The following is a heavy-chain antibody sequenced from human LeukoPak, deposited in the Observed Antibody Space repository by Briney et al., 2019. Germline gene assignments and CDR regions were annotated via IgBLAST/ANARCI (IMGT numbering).Heavy chain of an antibody. D-gene: IGHD3-3*01. J-gene: IGHJ4*02. CDR3: ARVKKDYDFWTGYSPAGYFDY. CDR2: IKQDASEK. V-gene: IGHV3-7*01. CDR1: GFSFSRYW. Sequence: GGSLRLSCAASGFSFSRYWMSWVRQAPGKGLEWVANIKQDASEKNYVESVKGRFTISRDNAKNSLYLQMNSLRAEDTAVYYCARVKKDYDFWTGYSPAGYFDYWGQGTLVTVSS.